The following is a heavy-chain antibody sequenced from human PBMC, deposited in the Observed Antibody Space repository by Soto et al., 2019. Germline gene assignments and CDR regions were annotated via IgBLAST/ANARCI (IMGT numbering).Heavy chain of an antibody. D-gene: IGHD3-10*01. V-gene: IGHV3-53*04. CDR3: ARDGPYYYASRMDV. CDR1: GIPVSSNY. Sequence: VQLVESGGGLVQPGGSLRLSCVASGIPVSSNYMTWVRQAPGKGLEWVSVLHSGGDTYYANSVKGRFPISRHDSTNTLFLQMNSLTAEDTAVYYCARDGPYYYASRMDVWGQGTTVTVSS. CDR2: LHSGGDT. J-gene: IGHJ6*02.